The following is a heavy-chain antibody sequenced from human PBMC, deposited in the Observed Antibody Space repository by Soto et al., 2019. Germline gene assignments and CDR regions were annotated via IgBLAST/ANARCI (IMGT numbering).Heavy chain of an antibody. Sequence: GGPLILSCGASGFNFSSYAMSWVRKAPGKGLEWVSAISGSGGSTYYADSVKGRFTISRDNSKNTLYLQMNSLRAEDTAVYSCAKDPGRSGDYWGQGTLVTVSS. V-gene: IGHV3-23*01. J-gene: IGHJ4*02. CDR1: GFNFSSYA. CDR2: ISGSGGST. D-gene: IGHD6-25*01. CDR3: AKDPGRSGDY.